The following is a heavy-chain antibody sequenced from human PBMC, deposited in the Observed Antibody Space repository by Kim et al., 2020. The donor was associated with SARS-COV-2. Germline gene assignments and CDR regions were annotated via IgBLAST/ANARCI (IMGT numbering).Heavy chain of an antibody. CDR1: GFTFGDYA. D-gene: IGHD3-10*01. Sequence: GGSLRLSCTASGFTFGDYAMSWFRQAPGKGLEWVGFIRSKAYGGTTEYAASVKGRFTISRDDSKSIAYLQMNSLKTEDTAVYYCTRDRGSGSPGLSDYYYYGMDVWGQGTTVTVSS. J-gene: IGHJ6*02. CDR3: TRDRGSGSPGLSDYYYYGMDV. CDR2: IRSKAYGGTT. V-gene: IGHV3-49*03.